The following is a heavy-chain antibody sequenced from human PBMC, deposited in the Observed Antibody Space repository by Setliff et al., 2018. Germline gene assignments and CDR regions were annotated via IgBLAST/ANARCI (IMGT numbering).Heavy chain of an antibody. Sequence: SETLSLTCSVSGGSFNTGAYYWSWIRQHPGKGLEWIGYIYYSGSTYSNASLASRLTISVDTAKNQFSLKLTSVTAADTAVYYCARTGTYRYFDYWGQGTRVTVSS. CDR2: IYYSGST. CDR3: ARTGTYRYFDY. J-gene: IGHJ4*02. V-gene: IGHV4-30-4*08. D-gene: IGHD1-1*01. CDR1: GGSFNTGAYY.